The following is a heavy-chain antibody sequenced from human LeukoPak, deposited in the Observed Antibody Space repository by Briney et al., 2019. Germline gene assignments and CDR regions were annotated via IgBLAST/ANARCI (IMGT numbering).Heavy chain of an antibody. CDR3: ARAHSSGWYGDYYYMDV. D-gene: IGHD6-19*01. J-gene: IGHJ6*03. CDR1: GYTFTSYY. Sequence: RASVKVSCKASGYTFTSYYMHWMRQAPGQGLEWMGIINPSGGSASYAQKFQGRVTMTRDMSTSTVYMELSSLRSEDTAVYYCARAHSSGWYGDYYYMDVWGKGTTVTVSS. CDR2: INPSGGSA. V-gene: IGHV1-46*01.